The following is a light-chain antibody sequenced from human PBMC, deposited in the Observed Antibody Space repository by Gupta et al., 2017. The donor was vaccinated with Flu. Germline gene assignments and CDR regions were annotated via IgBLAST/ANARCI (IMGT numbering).Light chain of an antibody. CDR3: QQYNNWPPMYT. CDR1: QSVSSN. V-gene: IGKV3-15*01. J-gene: IGKJ2*01. CDR2: GAS. Sequence: TLSVSPGERATLSCRASQSVSSNLAWYQQKPGQAPRLLIYGASTRATGIPARLSGRGSGTEFTLTISSLQSEDFAVYYCQQYNNWPPMYTFGQGTKLEIK.